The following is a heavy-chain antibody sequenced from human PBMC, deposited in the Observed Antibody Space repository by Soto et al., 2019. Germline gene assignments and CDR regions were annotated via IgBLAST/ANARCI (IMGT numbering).Heavy chain of an antibody. CDR2: VKEDGSEK. Sequence: EVQLVESGGGLVQPGGSLRLSCAASGFTFSSYWMTWVRQAPGKGLEWVANVKEDGSEKNYVDSVKGRFTISRDNAKNSLYLQMNSLRAEHTALYYCARGRKYAFDIWGQGTMVTVSS. CDR1: GFTFSSYW. CDR3: ARGRKYAFDI. J-gene: IGHJ3*02. V-gene: IGHV3-7*01.